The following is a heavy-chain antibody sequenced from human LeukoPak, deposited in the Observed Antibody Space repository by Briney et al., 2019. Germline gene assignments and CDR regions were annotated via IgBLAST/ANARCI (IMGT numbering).Heavy chain of an antibody. J-gene: IGHJ6*03. Sequence: GGSLRLSCAASGFTFSSCGMSWVRQAPGKGLEWVSTISASGYNTYYADSVQGRFTISRDNSKDTLYLQMNSLRVEDTAVYYCAKGAEEGVVITSVYYYYMDVWGKGTTVTISS. V-gene: IGHV3-23*01. CDR1: GFTFSSCG. CDR3: AKGAEEGVVITSVYYYYMDV. D-gene: IGHD3-22*01. CDR2: ISASGYNT.